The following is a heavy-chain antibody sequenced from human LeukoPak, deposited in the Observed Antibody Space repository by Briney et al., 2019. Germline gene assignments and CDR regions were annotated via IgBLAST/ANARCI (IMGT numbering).Heavy chain of an antibody. CDR3: ARGLLYGDYGTVRYYFDY. V-gene: IGHV4-30-4*01. J-gene: IGHJ4*02. Sequence: SETLSLTCTVSGGSTSSGDYYWSWIRQPPGKGLEWIGYIYYSGSTYYNPSLKSRVTISVDTSKNQFSLKLSSVTAADTAVYYCARGLLYGDYGTVRYYFDYWGQGTLVTVSS. CDR2: IYYSGST. CDR1: GGSTSSGDYY. D-gene: IGHD4-17*01.